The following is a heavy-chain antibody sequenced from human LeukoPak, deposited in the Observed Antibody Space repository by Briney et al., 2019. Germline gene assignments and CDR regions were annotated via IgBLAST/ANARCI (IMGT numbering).Heavy chain of an antibody. CDR2: ISAYNGNT. V-gene: IGHV1-18*04. CDR3: ARDLGHRIAAAGPNLDY. Sequence: GASVKVSRKASGYTLTNYGISWVRQAPGLGLEWMGWISAYNGNTNYDQKIQGRVTMTKDTSTSTAYMELRSLRSDDTAVYYCARDLGHRIAAAGPNLDYWGQGTLVTVSS. CDR1: GYTLTNYG. D-gene: IGHD6-13*01. J-gene: IGHJ4*02.